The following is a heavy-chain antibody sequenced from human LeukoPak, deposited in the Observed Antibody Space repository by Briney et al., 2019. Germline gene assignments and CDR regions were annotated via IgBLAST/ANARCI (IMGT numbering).Heavy chain of an antibody. CDR3: ERDRIHPHYFDY. Sequence: ASVKVSCKASGYTFTSYGISWVRQAPGQGLEWMGWISAYNGNTNYAQKLQGRVTMTKDTSTSTAYMELRSLRSDDTAVYYCERDRIHPHYFDYWGQGTLVTVSS. CDR2: ISAYNGNT. D-gene: IGHD5-18*01. V-gene: IGHV1-18*01. CDR1: GYTFTSYG. J-gene: IGHJ4*02.